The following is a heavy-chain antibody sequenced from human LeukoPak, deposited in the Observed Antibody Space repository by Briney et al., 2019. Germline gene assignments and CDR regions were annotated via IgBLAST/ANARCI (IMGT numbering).Heavy chain of an antibody. D-gene: IGHD2-2*01. CDR1: GFIFSTSG. CDR3: ARDGELGYCSSTSCYHYYYYGMDV. Sequence: PGGSLTLSCAASGFIFSTSGMNWVRQAPGKGLEWVSYISSSGSTIYYADSVKGRFTISRDNAKNSLYLQMNSLRAEDTAVYYCARDGELGYCSSTSCYHYYYYGMDVWGQGTTVTVSS. CDR2: ISSSGSTI. V-gene: IGHV3-48*04. J-gene: IGHJ6*02.